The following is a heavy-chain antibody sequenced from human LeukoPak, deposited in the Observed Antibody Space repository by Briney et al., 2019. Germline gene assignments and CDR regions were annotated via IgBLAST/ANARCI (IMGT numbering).Heavy chain of an antibody. CDR2: ISWDGATT. Sequence: GGSLRLSCAASGFTFDDYSMHWVRQAPGQGLELVSVISWDGATTYYGDSVKGRFTISRDNSKNSLYLQMNSLTTEDTAFYYCAKDISTSGWILDYWGQGTLVTVSS. CDR1: GFTFDDYS. D-gene: IGHD6-25*01. J-gene: IGHJ4*02. V-gene: IGHV3-43*01. CDR3: AKDISTSGWILDY.